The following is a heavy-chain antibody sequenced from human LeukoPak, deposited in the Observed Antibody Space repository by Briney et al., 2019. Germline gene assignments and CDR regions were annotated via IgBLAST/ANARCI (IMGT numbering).Heavy chain of an antibody. D-gene: IGHD6-19*01. CDR2: IIPIFGTA. J-gene: IGHJ4*02. V-gene: IGHV1-69*05. CDR3: ARDHRYSRGWYVGY. Sequence: VASVKVSCKASGGTFSSYAISWVRQAPGQGLEWMGGIIPIFGTANYAQKFQGRVTITTDESTSTAYMELSSLRSEDTAVYYCARDHRYSRGWYVGYWGQETLVTVSS. CDR1: GGTFSSYA.